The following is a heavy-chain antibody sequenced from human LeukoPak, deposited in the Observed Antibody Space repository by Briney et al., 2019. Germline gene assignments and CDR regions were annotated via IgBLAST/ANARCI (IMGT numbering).Heavy chain of an antibody. CDR3: ARAPGYCSSTSCYLDP. CDR2: INHSGST. V-gene: IGHV4-34*01. J-gene: IGHJ5*02. Sequence: PSETLSLTCAVYGGSFSGYYWSWIRQPPGKGLEWIGEINHSGSTNYNPSLKSRVTISVDTSQNQFSLKLSSVTAADTAVYYCARAPGYCSSTSCYLDPWGQGTLVTVSS. D-gene: IGHD2-2*03. CDR1: GGSFSGYY.